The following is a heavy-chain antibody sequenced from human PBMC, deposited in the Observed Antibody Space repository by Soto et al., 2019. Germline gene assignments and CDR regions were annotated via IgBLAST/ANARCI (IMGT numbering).Heavy chain of an antibody. D-gene: IGHD6-13*01. CDR2: IIPILGIA. CDR1: GGTFSSYA. CDR3: ARCGGQQLVPLYYYYGMDV. J-gene: IGHJ6*02. Sequence: ASVKVSCKASGGTFSSYAISWVRQAPGQGLEWMGRIIPILGIANYAQKFQGRVTITADKSTSTAYMELSSLRSEDTAVYYCARCGGQQLVPLYYYYGMDVWGQGTTVTVSS. V-gene: IGHV1-69*04.